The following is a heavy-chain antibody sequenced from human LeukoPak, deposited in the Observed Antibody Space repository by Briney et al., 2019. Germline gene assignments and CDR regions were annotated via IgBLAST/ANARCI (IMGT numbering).Heavy chain of an antibody. V-gene: IGHV1-69*13. Sequence: SVKVSCKASGGTFSSYAISWVRRAPGQGLEWMGGIIPIFGTANYAQKFQGRVTITADESTSTAYMELSSLRSEDTAVYYCASTMIVVVSFYYFDYWGQGTLVTVSS. CDR2: IIPIFGTA. CDR3: ASTMIVVVSFYYFDY. J-gene: IGHJ4*02. D-gene: IGHD3-22*01. CDR1: GGTFSSYA.